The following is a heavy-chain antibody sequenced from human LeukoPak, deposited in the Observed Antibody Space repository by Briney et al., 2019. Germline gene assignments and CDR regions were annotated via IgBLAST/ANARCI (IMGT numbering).Heavy chain of an antibody. J-gene: IGHJ4*02. CDR2: ISGSSSTI. Sequence: PGGSLRLSCAASGFTFSSYSMNWVRQAPGKGLEWGSYISGSSSTIYYADSVKGRFTISRDNGKNTLYLQMNSLRAEDTAVYYCARVGGPYGGNSPFDYWGQGTLVTVSS. V-gene: IGHV3-48*01. CDR3: ARVGGPYGGNSPFDY. D-gene: IGHD4-23*01. CDR1: GFTFSSYS.